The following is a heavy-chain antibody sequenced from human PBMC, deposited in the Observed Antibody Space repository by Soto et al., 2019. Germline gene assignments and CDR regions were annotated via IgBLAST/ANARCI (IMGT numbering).Heavy chain of an antibody. CDR2: IYHSGTT. Sequence: QVHLQESGPGLVKPSGTLSLTCAVSGGSITTNWWSWVRQPPGKGLEWSGEIYHSGTTNYNPSLSGRVTISVDKSNNQFSLNLNSVTAADSAIYYCARHIAVPRTRGVDYWGQGNRVTVSS. CDR1: GGSITTNW. V-gene: IGHV4-4*02. CDR3: ARHIAVPRTRGVDY. D-gene: IGHD6-19*01. J-gene: IGHJ4*02.